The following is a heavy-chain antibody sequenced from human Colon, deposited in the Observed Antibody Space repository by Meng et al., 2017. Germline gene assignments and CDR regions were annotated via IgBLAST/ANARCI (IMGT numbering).Heavy chain of an antibody. CDR2: IRSKAYGGTT. V-gene: IGHV3-49*04. CDR3: TRTLAAAGTLLYYYYGMNV. J-gene: IGHJ6*02. D-gene: IGHD6-13*01. Sequence: GGSLRLSCTASGFTFGDYAMSWVRQAPGKGLEWVGFIRSKAYGGTTEYAASVKGRFTISRDDSKSIAYLQMNSLKTEDTAVYYCTRTLAAAGTLLYYYYGMNVWARGPS. CDR1: GFTFGDYA.